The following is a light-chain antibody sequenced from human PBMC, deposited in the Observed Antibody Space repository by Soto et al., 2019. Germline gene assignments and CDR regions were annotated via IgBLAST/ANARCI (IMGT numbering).Light chain of an antibody. CDR1: QSVSSTY. V-gene: IGKV3-20*01. CDR2: GAS. Sequence: EIVLTQSPGTLSLSAGERATLSCRASQSVSSTYLVWYQQKPGQAPRLLIYGASSRATGIPGRFSGSGSGTDFTLTISRLEPEDFAVYYCQQYGTSPFTFGQGTRLEIK. CDR3: QQYGTSPFT. J-gene: IGKJ5*01.